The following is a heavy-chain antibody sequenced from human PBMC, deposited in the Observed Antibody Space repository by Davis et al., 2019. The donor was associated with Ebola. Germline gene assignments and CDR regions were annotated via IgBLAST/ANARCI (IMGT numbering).Heavy chain of an antibody. Sequence: PGGSLRLSCAASGFTVSSYVMSWVRQAPGKGLEWVSLISGSGSTYYADSVKGRFTISRDNSKNALFLQMNSLRAEDTAVYYCAKDYCTSTSCYNYMDVWGKGTTVIVSS. V-gene: IGHV3-23*01. D-gene: IGHD2-2*02. CDR3: AKDYCTSTSCYNYMDV. CDR1: GFTVSSYV. J-gene: IGHJ6*03. CDR2: ISGSGST.